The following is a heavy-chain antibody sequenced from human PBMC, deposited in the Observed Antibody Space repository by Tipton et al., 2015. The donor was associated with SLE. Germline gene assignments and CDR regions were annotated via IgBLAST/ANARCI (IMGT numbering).Heavy chain of an antibody. CDR1: GGSFSGYY. Sequence: TLSLTCAVYGGSFSGYYWSWIRQPPGKGLEWIGEINHSGSTNYNPSLKSRVTISVDTSKNQFSLKLSSVTAADTAVYYCARPLYSSSWYNWFDPWGQGTLVIVSS. CDR2: INHSGST. J-gene: IGHJ5*02. V-gene: IGHV4-34*01. CDR3: ARPLYSSSWYNWFDP. D-gene: IGHD6-13*01.